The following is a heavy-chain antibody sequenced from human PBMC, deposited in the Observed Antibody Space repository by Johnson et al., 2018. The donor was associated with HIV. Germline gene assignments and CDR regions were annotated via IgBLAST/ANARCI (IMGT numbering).Heavy chain of an antibody. Sequence: VQLVESGGGLVQPGGSLRLSCAASEFTFSSYWMHWVRQAPGKGLVWVSRINSDGSSTSYADSVKGRFTISRDNSKNTLYLQMNSLRAEDTAVYYCARDGTFGYGDYVGRAFDIWGQGTMVTVSS. CDR1: EFTFSSYW. CDR3: ARDGTFGYGDYVGRAFDI. V-gene: IGHV3-74*01. J-gene: IGHJ3*02. D-gene: IGHD4-17*01. CDR2: INSDGSST.